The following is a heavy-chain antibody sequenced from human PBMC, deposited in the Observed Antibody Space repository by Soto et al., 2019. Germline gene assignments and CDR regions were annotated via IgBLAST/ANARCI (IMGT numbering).Heavy chain of an antibody. J-gene: IGHJ4*02. Sequence: QPGGSLRLSCAGSGFTFGADWMTWVRQAPGNGLEWVANINRAGDDRYYMDSVRGRFTISRDNARNSLYLQMNSLRAEDTAVYYCTRDLDTRGSAPISEFWGQGTLVTVSS. CDR3: TRDLDTRGSAPISEF. CDR1: GFTFGADW. CDR2: INRAGDDR. D-gene: IGHD3-22*01. V-gene: IGHV3-7*03.